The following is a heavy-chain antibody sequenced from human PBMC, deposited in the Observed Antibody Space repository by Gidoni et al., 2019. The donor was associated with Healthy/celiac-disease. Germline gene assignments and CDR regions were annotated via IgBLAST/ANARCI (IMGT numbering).Heavy chain of an antibody. D-gene: IGHD4-17*01. CDR1: GFTFISYG. J-gene: IGHJ5*02. V-gene: IGHV3-30*18. Sequence: QVQLVESGGGVVQPGRSLRLFCAASGFTFISYGMPWVRQAPGKRLEWVAVRSYDGSNNYYADSVKGRFTISRDNSKNTLYLQMNSLRAEDTAVYYCAKGRDYGFDPWGQGTLVTVSS. CDR2: RSYDGSNN. CDR3: AKGRDYGFDP.